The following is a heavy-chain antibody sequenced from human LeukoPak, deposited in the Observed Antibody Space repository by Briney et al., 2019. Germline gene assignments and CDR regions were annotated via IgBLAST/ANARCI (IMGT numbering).Heavy chain of an antibody. CDR1: GFTFSSYW. Sequence: GGSLRLSCAASGFTFSSYWMSWVRQAPGKGLEWVANIKQDGSEKYYVDSVKGRFTISRDNAKNSLYLQMNSLRAEDTALYYCAKGDGSYYYYYMDVWGKGTTVTISS. J-gene: IGHJ6*03. V-gene: IGHV3-7*03. CDR2: IKQDGSEK. D-gene: IGHD5-24*01. CDR3: AKGDGSYYYYYMDV.